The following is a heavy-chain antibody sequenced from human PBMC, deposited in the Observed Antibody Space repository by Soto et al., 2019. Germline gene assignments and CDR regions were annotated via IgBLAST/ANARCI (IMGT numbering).Heavy chain of an antibody. CDR3: ARVVPDAEAWFGP. Sequence: PGGSLRLSCAASGFTFTRYSMNWVRQAPGKGLEWVPSISSTTNYIYYADSMKGRFTVSRDNAKNSVYLEMNRLRSDDTAVYYCARVVPDAEAWFGPWGQGTLVTVSS. D-gene: IGHD2-2*01. CDR1: GFTFTRYS. V-gene: IGHV3-21*04. J-gene: IGHJ5*02. CDR2: ISSTTNYI.